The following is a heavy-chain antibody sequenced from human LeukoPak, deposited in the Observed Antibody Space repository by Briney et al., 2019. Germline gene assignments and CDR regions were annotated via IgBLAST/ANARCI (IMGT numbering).Heavy chain of an antibody. CDR1: GGSFSGYY. D-gene: IGHD6-6*01. J-gene: IGHJ6*03. CDR3: ARGRRDRGSSSVLLKYYYYYYMDV. CDR2: INHSGST. V-gene: IGHV4-34*01. Sequence: PSETLSLSCAVYGGSFSGYYWSWIRQPPGKGLERSGEINHSGSTNYNPSLKSRVTISVDTSKNQFSLKLSSVTAADTAVYYCARGRRDRGSSSVLLKYYYYYYMDVWGKGTTVSVSS.